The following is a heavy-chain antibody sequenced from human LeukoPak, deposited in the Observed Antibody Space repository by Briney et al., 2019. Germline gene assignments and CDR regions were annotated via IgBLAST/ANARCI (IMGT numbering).Heavy chain of an antibody. D-gene: IGHD3-3*01. CDR1: GGSISSNTYY. J-gene: IGHJ4*02. CDR3: AREGGFYRPLDY. Sequence: SQTLSLTCTVSGGSISSNTYYWSWIRQRPGKGLEWIGYIYYSGSTYYNPSLKSRVTISEDTSKNQFSLKLSSVTAADTAVYYCAREGGFYRPLDYSGQGTLVTVSS. V-gene: IGHV4-31*03. CDR2: IYYSGST.